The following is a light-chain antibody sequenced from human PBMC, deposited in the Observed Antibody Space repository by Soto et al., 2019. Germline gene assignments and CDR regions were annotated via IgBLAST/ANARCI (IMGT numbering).Light chain of an antibody. CDR3: QQTYSTPPT. V-gene: IGKV1-39*01. J-gene: IGKJ1*01. Sequence: DIQMTQSPSTLSASVGDRVTITCRASQSISSWLAWYQQKPGKAPELLIYAASSLQSGVPSRFSGSGSGTDFTLTISSLQPEDFATYYCQQTYSTPPTFGQGTKVDIK. CDR1: QSISSW. CDR2: AAS.